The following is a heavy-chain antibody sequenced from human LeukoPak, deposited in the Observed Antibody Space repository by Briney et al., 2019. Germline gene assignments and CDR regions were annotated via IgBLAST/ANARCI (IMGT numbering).Heavy chain of an antibody. CDR2: INHSGST. Sequence: PSETLSLTCAVYGGSFSGYYWSWIRQPPGKGLEWIGEINHSGSTNYNPSLKSRVTISVDTSKNQFSLKLSSVTAADTVVYYCARNYGSGGYYFDYWGQGTLVTVSS. CDR3: ARNYGSGGYYFDY. CDR1: GGSFSGYY. J-gene: IGHJ4*02. V-gene: IGHV4-34*01. D-gene: IGHD3-10*01.